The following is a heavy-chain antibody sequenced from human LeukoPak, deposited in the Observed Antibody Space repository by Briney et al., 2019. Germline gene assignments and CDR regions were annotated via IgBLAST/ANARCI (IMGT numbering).Heavy chain of an antibody. V-gene: IGHV3-20*04. J-gene: IGHJ4*02. CDR3: ARHRANSGSYLVLDY. Sequence: GGSLRLSCAASGFSFDDYGMSWVRQVPGKGLEWVCDINWSGGSIIYADSVKGRFTISRDNARNSLYLQMNSLRDADTALYYCARHRANSGSYLVLDYWGQGILVTVSS. CDR2: INWSGGSI. CDR1: GFSFDDYG. D-gene: IGHD1-26*01.